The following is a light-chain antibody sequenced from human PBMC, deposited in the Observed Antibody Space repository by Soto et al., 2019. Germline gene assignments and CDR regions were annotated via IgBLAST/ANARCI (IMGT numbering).Light chain of an antibody. CDR2: WAS. Sequence: DIVMTQSPDSLAVSLGERATINCKSSQSVLYSSNNKNYLAWYQQKPGQPPKLLIYWASTRESGVTDRFSGSGYGTNLPLTISSLQAEDVAVYYCQQYYSTPLTFGPGIKVDIK. CDR1: QSVLYSSNNKNY. CDR3: QQYYSTPLT. J-gene: IGKJ3*01. V-gene: IGKV4-1*01.